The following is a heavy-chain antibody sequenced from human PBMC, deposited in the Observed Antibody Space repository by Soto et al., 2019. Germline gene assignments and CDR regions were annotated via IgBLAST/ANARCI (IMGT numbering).Heavy chain of an antibody. CDR3: ARGRQSLLVRGRSALDV. CDR2: MNPNNGNA. Sequence: GASVKVSCKASGFTFITYDFSWVRQDAGQGLEWMGWMNPNNGNAGFAQKFRGRINMTRDTYISTVYIELSRXAPDDTAVYYCARGRQSLLVRGRSALDVWGQGTILTVCS. J-gene: IGHJ6*02. V-gene: IGHV1-8*01. D-gene: IGHD3-10*02. CDR1: GFTFITYD.